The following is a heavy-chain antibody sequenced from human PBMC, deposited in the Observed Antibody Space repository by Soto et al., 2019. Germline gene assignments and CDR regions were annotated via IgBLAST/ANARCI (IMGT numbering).Heavy chain of an antibody. CDR3: AKNWDTTFSSSSH. CDR1: GFTFTTYA. J-gene: IGHJ4*02. CDR2: ISGSGGST. Sequence: EVQLLESGGGLVQPGGSVRLSCAASGFTFTTYARTWVRRAPGKGLEWVSAISGSGGSTHYADSVKGRFTISRDSSKNTVFLQMNSLRAEDTAVYYCAKNWDTTFSSSSHWGQGTLVTVSS. D-gene: IGHD6-6*01. V-gene: IGHV3-23*01.